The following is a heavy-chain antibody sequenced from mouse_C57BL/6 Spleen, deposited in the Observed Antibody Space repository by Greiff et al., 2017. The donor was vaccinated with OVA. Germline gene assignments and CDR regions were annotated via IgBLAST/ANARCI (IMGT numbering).Heavy chain of an antibody. V-gene: IGHV5-17*01. Sequence: EVKLVESGGGLVKPGGSLKLSCAASGFTFSDYGMHWVRQAPEKGLEWVAYISSGSSTIYHAETVKGRFIISRDNAKITLFLQMTSLRSEDTAMYYCASGSSSSDFYDWGHGTTLTVSS. D-gene: IGHD2-10*02. CDR2: ISSGSSTI. CDR3: ASGSSSSDFYD. CDR1: GFTFSDYG. J-gene: IGHJ2*01.